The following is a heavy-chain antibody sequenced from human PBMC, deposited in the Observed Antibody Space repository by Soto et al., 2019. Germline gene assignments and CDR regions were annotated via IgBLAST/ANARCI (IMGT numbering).Heavy chain of an antibody. Sequence: PSETLSLTCTVSGGPIRRRGYYWSWIRHRPGEGLEWIGFFYYSGITDYNPSLRSRVTISADTSRNQVFLNMYSVTAADMAVYYCASSGGPEGDWFDPWGQGTLVTVSS. V-gene: IGHV4-31*03. CDR3: ASSGGPEGDWFDP. J-gene: IGHJ5*02. CDR2: FYYSGIT. CDR1: GGPIRRRGYY. D-gene: IGHD2-15*01.